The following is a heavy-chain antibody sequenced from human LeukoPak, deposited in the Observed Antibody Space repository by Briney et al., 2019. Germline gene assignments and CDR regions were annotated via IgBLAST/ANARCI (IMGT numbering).Heavy chain of an antibody. D-gene: IGHD6-13*01. V-gene: IGHV3-7*01. Sequence: GGSLRLSCAASGFTFSSHWMTWVRQAPGKGLEFMANIKQDGSVINYVDSVRGRFTISRDNARNSLYLQMNSLRAEDTAVYYCARYLIAAGGSGFDYWGQGTLVTVSS. CDR2: IKQDGSVI. CDR1: GFTFSSHW. CDR3: ARYLIAAGGSGFDY. J-gene: IGHJ4*02.